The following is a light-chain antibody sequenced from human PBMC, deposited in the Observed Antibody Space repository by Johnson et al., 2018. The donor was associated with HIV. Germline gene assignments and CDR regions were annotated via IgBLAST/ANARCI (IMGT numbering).Light chain of an antibody. V-gene: IGLV1-51*01. CDR1: SSNIGNNY. CDR3: GTWDSSLSGV. CDR2: DNN. Sequence: QSVLTQPPSVSAAPGQKVTISCSGSSSNIGNNYVSWYQQLPGTAPKLLIYDNNKRPSGIPDRFSGPKSGTSATLGITGLQTGDEADYYCGTWDSSLSGVFGTGHKVTVL. J-gene: IGLJ1*01.